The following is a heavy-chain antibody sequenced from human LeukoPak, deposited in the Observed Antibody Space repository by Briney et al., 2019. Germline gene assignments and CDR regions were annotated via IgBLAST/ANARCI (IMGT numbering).Heavy chain of an antibody. D-gene: IGHD4-17*01. J-gene: IGHJ4*02. CDR2: INTNTGNP. Sequence: GASVKVSCKASGYTFTSYAMNWVRQAPGQGREWMGWINTNTGNPTYAQGFTGRFVFSLDTSVSTAYLQISSLKAEDTAVYYCARGYTKDMTSVTHFDYWGQGTLVTVSS. CDR3: ARGYTKDMTSVTHFDY. V-gene: IGHV7-4-1*02. CDR1: GYTFTSYA.